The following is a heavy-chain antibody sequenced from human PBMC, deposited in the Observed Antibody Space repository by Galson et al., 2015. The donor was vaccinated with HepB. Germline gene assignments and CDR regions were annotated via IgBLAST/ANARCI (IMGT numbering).Heavy chain of an antibody. CDR1: GFTFRKFY. J-gene: IGHJ4*02. V-gene: IGHV3-7*03. CDR2: INSHGSAT. CDR3: ARESTWKLDY. D-gene: IGHD2/OR15-2a*01. Sequence: SLRLSCAASGFTFRKFYMAWVRQAPGKGLEWVANINSHGSATSCVDSVKGRFIVSRDNAGNSLFLQMNSLRADDTAVYYCARESTWKLDYWGRGTLVTVSS.